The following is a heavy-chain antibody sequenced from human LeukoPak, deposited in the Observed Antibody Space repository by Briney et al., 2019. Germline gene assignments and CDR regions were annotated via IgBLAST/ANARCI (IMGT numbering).Heavy chain of an antibody. V-gene: IGHV4-59*08. CDR1: GGSISSYY. Sequence: SETLSLTCTVYGGSISSYYWSWIRQPPGKGLEWIGYIYYSGSTNYNPSLKSRVTISVDTSKNQFSLKLSSVTAADTAVYYCAWTDGGIVGANIFDYWGQGTLVTVSS. J-gene: IGHJ4*02. CDR2: IYYSGST. CDR3: AWTDGGIVGANIFDY. D-gene: IGHD1-26*01.